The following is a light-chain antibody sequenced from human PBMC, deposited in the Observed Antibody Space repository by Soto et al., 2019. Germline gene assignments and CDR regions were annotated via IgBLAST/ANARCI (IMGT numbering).Light chain of an antibody. CDR1: QTVSSR. Sequence: EILMTQSPAALSGSPGERATITCRASQTVSSRLAWYQQKPGKAPRLLIYEASTMESGIPARFSGSGSGTEFTLTIGSLEPEDFAAYYCQQYNSYGTFGQGAKVDIK. J-gene: IGKJ1*01. V-gene: IGKV1-5*01. CDR2: EAS. CDR3: QQYNSYGT.